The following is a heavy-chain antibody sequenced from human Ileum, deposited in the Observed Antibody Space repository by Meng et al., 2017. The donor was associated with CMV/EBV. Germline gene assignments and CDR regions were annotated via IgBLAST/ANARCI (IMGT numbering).Heavy chain of an antibody. D-gene: IGHD6-13*01. CDR1: GYTFTDYY. CDR2: INPNSGGT. J-gene: IGHJ4*02. CDR3: ARGSKNWYGFDY. Sequence: QVQLVQSGAEVKKPGASVKVSCKSSGYTFTDYYMHWVRQAPGQGLEWMGRINPNSGGTNYAQKFQGRVTMTRDTSISAVYVELSSLISDDTAVYYCARGSKNWYGFDYWGQGILVTV. V-gene: IGHV1-2*06.